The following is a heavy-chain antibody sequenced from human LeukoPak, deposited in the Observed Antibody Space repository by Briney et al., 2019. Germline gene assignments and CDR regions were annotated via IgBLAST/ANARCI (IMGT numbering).Heavy chain of an antibody. Sequence: GGSLRLSCAASGFTFHKYWMHWVRQAPGKGLVWVSRIYIDGTGIVYTGSVKGRFTISRDNAKNTLYLQMNSLRAEDTAVYYCARANGADGSGSFPFSPFDPWGQGTLVTVSS. CDR1: GFTFHKYW. CDR2: IYIDGTGI. J-gene: IGHJ5*02. D-gene: IGHD3-10*01. V-gene: IGHV3-74*01. CDR3: ARANGADGSGSFPFSPFDP.